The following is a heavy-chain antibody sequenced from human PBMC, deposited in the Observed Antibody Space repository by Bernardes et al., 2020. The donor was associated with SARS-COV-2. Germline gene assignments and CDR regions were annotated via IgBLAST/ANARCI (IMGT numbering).Heavy chain of an antibody. CDR2: INEHGSYR. D-gene: IGHD3-10*01. CDR1: GFTFSTYW. J-gene: IGHJ4*02. V-gene: IGHV3-74*01. CDR3: GRDRSGMADY. Sequence: GGSLRLSCAASGFTFSTYWMHWVRQVPGKGLVWVARINEHGSYRDYADSVEGRFTISRDNAKNTLYLQMNSLRAEGTAVYYWGRDRSGMADYWGPGTLVTVSS.